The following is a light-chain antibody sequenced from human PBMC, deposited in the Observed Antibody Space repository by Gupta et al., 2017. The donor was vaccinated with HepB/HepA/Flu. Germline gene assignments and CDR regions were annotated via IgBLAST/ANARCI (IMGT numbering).Light chain of an antibody. CDR1: QNIVNY. CDR2: GAS. Sequence: DIPMTPSPSSLSASVGDRVTITCRASQNIVNYLNWYQQKSGRAPTLLIYGASNLQSGVPSRFSGSQSGTNFTLTISNLQPEDSATYFCQQTYSTPIYTFGQGTKLEIK. V-gene: IGKV1-39*01. CDR3: QQTYSTPIYT. J-gene: IGKJ2*01.